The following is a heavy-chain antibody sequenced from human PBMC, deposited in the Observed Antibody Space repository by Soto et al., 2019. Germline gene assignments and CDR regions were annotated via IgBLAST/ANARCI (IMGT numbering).Heavy chain of an antibody. D-gene: IGHD3-22*01. V-gene: IGHV4-4*02. J-gene: IGHJ5*01. CDR3: ARHSSYYYDSSAYYDS. CDR2: IYHGGNT. Sequence: QVHLQESGPGLVQSSGTLSLTCGVSGAPISTGNWWTWVRQPPGKGLEWIGEIYHGGNTNYRPSLQRGVTISVAKAKNQFSLRLSSVTAADTAVYYCARHSSYYYDSSAYYDSWGQGALVTVSS. CDR1: GAPISTGNW.